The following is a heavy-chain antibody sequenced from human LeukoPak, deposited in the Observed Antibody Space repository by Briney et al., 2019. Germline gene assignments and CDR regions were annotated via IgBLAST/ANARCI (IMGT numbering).Heavy chain of an antibody. D-gene: IGHD6-13*01. CDR2: LSSHAIYI. Sequence: GGSLRLSCAASGFTFRSYSMNWLRQAPGKGLEWVSTLSSHAIYIYYADSVKGRFTISRDNAKNSLYLQMNSLRAEDTAVYYCARDSSSWLLYDYWGQGTLVTVSS. J-gene: IGHJ4*02. CDR1: GFTFRSYS. CDR3: ARDSSSWLLYDY. V-gene: IGHV3-21*01.